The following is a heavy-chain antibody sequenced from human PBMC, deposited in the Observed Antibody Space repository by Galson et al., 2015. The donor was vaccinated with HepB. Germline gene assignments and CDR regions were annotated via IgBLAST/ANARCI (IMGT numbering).Heavy chain of an antibody. CDR2: IYYIGST. V-gene: IGHV4-39*01. D-gene: IGHD3-10*01. J-gene: IGHJ4*02. CDR3: ARHRLWFGEPY. CDR1: GGSISSSSYY. Sequence: LTCTVSGGSISSSSYYWGWIRQPPGKGLEWIGSIYYIGSTYYNPSLKSRVTISVDASKNQFSLKVSSVTAADTAVYYCARHRLWFGEPYWGQGTLVTVSS.